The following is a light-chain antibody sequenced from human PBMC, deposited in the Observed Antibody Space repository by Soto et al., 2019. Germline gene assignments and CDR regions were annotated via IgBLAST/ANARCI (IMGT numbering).Light chain of an antibody. Sequence: QSVLTQPASVSGSPGQSIAISCTGTSSDVGGYDYVSWYQQQPDKAPKLMIYEVTKRPSGVSNRFSGSKSGNMASLTISGLQAEDEADYYCSSHTSGSTRVFGTGTKLTVL. V-gene: IGLV2-14*01. CDR1: SSDVGGYDY. J-gene: IGLJ1*01. CDR2: EVT. CDR3: SSHTSGSTRV.